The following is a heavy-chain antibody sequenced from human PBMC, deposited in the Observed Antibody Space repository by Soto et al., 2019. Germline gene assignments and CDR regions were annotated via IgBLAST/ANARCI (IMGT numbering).Heavy chain of an antibody. CDR1: GFTFSSYG. CDR3: AKAPESVFSRSWSWFDP. D-gene: IGHD6-13*01. V-gene: IGHV3-30*18. CDR2: ISYDGSNK. Sequence: GGSVRLSCAASGFTFSSYGMHWVRQAPGKGLEWVAVISYDGSNKYYADSVKGRFTISRDNSKNTLYLQMNSLRAEDTAVYYCAKAPESVFSRSWSWFDPCGQGTLVTVS. J-gene: IGHJ5*02.